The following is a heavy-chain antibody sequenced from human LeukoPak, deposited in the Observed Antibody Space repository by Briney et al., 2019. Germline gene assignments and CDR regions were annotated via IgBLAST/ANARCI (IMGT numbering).Heavy chain of an antibody. D-gene: IGHD1-26*01. Sequence: ASVKVSCKASGYTFTSYYMHWVRQAPGQGLEWMGIINPSGGSTSYAQRFQGRVTMTRDTSTSTVYMELSSLRSEDTAVYYCAREGGSPDAFDIWGQGTMVTVSS. CDR1: GYTFTSYY. CDR3: AREGGSPDAFDI. CDR2: INPSGGST. V-gene: IGHV1-46*01. J-gene: IGHJ3*02.